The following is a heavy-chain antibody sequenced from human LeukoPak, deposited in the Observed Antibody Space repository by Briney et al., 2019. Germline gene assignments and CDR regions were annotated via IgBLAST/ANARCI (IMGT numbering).Heavy chain of an antibody. V-gene: IGHV4-59*01. J-gene: IGHJ3*02. CDR1: GGSISSYY. D-gene: IGHD2-15*01. Sequence: SETLSLTCTVSGGSISSYYWSWIRQPPGKGLEWIGYIYYSGSTNYNPSLKSRVTISVDTSKNQFSLKLSSVTAADTAVYYRATLLGYCSGGSCYSAFDIWDQGTMVTVSS. CDR2: IYYSGST. CDR3: ATLLGYCSGGSCYSAFDI.